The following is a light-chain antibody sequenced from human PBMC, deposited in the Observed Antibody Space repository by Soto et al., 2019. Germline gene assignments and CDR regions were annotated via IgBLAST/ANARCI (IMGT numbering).Light chain of an antibody. CDR3: VLFMGSGISV. Sequence: QAVVTQEPSFSVSPGRTVTLTCGLSSGSVSTSYYPCWYQQPPGQPPRTLIYSTNTRSSGVPDRFSGSILGNKAALTITGAQADDESDYYCVLFMGSGISVFGGGTKVTVL. CDR1: SGSVSTSYY. CDR2: STN. V-gene: IGLV8-61*01. J-gene: IGLJ3*02.